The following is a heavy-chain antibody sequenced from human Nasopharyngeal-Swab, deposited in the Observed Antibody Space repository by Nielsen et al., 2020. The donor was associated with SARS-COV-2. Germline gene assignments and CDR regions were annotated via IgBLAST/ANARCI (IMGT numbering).Heavy chain of an antibody. CDR2: ISSSGSTI. CDR1: GFTFSSYE. CDR3: ARAESTYYDFWSGYYFFDY. Sequence: SCAASGFTFSSYEMNWVRQAPGKGLEWVSYISSSGSTIYYADSVKGRFTISRDNAKNSLYLQMNSLRAEDTAVYYCARAESTYYDFWSGYYFFDYWGQGTLVTVSS. J-gene: IGHJ4*02. D-gene: IGHD3-3*01. V-gene: IGHV3-48*03.